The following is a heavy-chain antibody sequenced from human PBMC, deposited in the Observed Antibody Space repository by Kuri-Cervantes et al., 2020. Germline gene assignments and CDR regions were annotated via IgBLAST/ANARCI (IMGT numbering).Heavy chain of an antibody. J-gene: IGHJ3*02. CDR3: AREALRSTHYYDSSGYYDRDFDI. D-gene: IGHD3-22*01. V-gene: IGHV1-69*13. CDR2: IIPIFGTA. Sequence: SVKVSCKTSGYTFTSYGIRWVRLAPGQGLEWMGGIIPIFGTANYAQKFQGRVTITADESTSTAYMELSSLRSEDTAVYYCAREALRSTHYYDSSGYYDRDFDIWGQGTMVTVSS. CDR1: GYTFTSYG.